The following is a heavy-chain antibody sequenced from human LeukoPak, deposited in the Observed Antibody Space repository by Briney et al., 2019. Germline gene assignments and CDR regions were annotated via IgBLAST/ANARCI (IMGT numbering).Heavy chain of an antibody. CDR1: GHSVSTTYC. V-gene: IGHV4-38-2*01. CDR3: ARRVPFHDHFDY. Sequence: SETLSRTCAISGHSVSTTYCWDWIRQPPVEGLEWIATICYTGNTYYNPSLKSRVIISLETSSNQFSLRLNSVTAADTAVYYCARRVPFHDHFDYWGQGPLVTVSS. J-gene: IGHJ4*02. D-gene: IGHD2/OR15-2a*01. CDR2: ICYTGNT.